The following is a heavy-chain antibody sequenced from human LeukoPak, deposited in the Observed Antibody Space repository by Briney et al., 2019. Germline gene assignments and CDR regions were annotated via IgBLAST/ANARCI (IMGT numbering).Heavy chain of an antibody. CDR2: INPNSGGT. CDR3: ARYRCTTATCGFDP. V-gene: IGHV1-2*02. CDR1: GYTFTGYY. J-gene: IGHJ5*02. Sequence: GASVKVSCKASGYTFTGYYMHWVRQAPGQGLEWMGWINPNSGGTNYAQKFQGRVTMTRDTSISTAYMELSRLRSDDTAVYYCARYRCTTATCGFDPWGQGALVTVSS. D-gene: IGHD2/OR15-2a*01.